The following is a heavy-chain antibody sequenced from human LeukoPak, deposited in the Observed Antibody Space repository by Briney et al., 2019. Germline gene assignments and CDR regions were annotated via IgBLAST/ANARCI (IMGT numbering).Heavy chain of an antibody. CDR2: IIPILGIA. D-gene: IGHD1-26*01. CDR3: ARDPRKSGSYYYGMDV. V-gene: IGHV1-69*04. CDR1: GGTFSSYA. J-gene: IGHJ6*02. Sequence: SVKVSCKASGGTFSSYAISWVRQAPGQGLEWMGRIIPILGIANYAQKFQGRVTITADKSTSTAHMELSSLRSEDTAVYYCARDPRKSGSYYYGMDVWGQGTTVTVSS.